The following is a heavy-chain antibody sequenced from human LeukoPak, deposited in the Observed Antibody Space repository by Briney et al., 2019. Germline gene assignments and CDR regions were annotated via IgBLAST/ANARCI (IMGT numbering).Heavy chain of an antibody. CDR3: AKVRVVFNWNYAYYFDS. Sequence: GGSLRLSCTASGFTFGDYGLSWVRQAPGKGLEWGGFIRGKAYGGTTAYAASVKCRFTISRDDSKSIAYLQMNSLRAEDTAVYYCAKVRVVFNWNYAYYFDSWGQGTLVTVSS. V-gene: IGHV3-49*04. CDR2: IRGKAYGGTT. J-gene: IGHJ4*02. CDR1: GFTFGDYG. D-gene: IGHD1-7*01.